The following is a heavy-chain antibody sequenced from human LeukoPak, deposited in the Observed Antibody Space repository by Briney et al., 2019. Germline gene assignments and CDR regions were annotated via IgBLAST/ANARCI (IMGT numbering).Heavy chain of an antibody. CDR2: INHSGST. CDR1: GGSFSGYY. J-gene: IGHJ4*02. CDR3: AREDDYGGYTRGGFDY. Sequence: SETLSLTCAVYGGSFSGYYRSWIRQPPGKGLEWIGEINHSGSTNYNPSLKSRVTISVDTSKNQFSLKLSSVTAADTAVYYCAREDDYGGYTRGGFDYWGQGTLVTVSS. D-gene: IGHD4-23*01. V-gene: IGHV4-34*01.